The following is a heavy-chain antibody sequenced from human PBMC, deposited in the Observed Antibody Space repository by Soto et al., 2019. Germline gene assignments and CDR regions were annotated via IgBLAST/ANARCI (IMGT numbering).Heavy chain of an antibody. D-gene: IGHD2-15*01. V-gene: IGHV3-48*03. CDR3: ARSGTVVDAFDI. Sequence: GGSLRLSCAASGFTFSSYEMNWVRQAPGKGLEWVSYISSSGSNIYYADSVKGRFTISRDNAKNSLYLQMNSLRAEDTAVYYCARSGTVVDAFDIWGQGTMVTVSS. CDR2: ISSSGSNI. J-gene: IGHJ3*02. CDR1: GFTFSSYE.